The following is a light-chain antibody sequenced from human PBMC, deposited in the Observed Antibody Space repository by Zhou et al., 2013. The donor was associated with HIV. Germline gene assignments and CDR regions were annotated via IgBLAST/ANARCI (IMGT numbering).Light chain of an antibody. V-gene: IGKV3-15*01. CDR3: QQYSDWPPLT. CDR1: QSVYNN. Sequence: EIVMTQSPATLSVSPGERATLSCRASQSVYNNLAWYQQKPGQAPRLLMYGASSRATGIPARFSGSGSGTDFTLTISSMQSEDFAVYFCQQYSDWPPLTFGGGTKVEIK. J-gene: IGKJ4*01. CDR2: GAS.